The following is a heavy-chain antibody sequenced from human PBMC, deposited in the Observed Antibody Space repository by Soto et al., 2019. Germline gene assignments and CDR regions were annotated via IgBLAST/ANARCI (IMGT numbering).Heavy chain of an antibody. CDR3: ARTFAGFGVVSYFDY. CDR1: GGSVSIGSYY. J-gene: IGHJ4*02. Sequence: PSETLSLTCTVSGGSVSIGSYYWSWIRQPPGKGLEWIGYIYYSGSTNYNPSLKSRVTISVDTSKNQFSLKLSSVTAADTAVYYCARTFAGFGVVSYFDYWGQGTLVTVSS. V-gene: IGHV4-61*01. CDR2: IYYSGST. D-gene: IGHD3-3*01.